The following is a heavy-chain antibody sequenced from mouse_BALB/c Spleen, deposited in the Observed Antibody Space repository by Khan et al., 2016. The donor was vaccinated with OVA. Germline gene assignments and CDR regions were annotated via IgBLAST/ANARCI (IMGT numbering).Heavy chain of an antibody. D-gene: IGHD2-14*01. CDR3: ASDGAYDRNDGWFAY. J-gene: IGHJ3*01. Sequence: VQLQQSGAELARPGASVKMSCKASGYTFTSYTIHWIKQRPGQGLEWIGYINPSSGYTNYNQKLKDKATLTADKSSPTPYMPLSSLTSDDSAVYYCASDGAYDRNDGWFAYWGQGTLVTVSA. CDR1: GYTFTSYT. CDR2: INPSSGYT. V-gene: IGHV1-4*01.